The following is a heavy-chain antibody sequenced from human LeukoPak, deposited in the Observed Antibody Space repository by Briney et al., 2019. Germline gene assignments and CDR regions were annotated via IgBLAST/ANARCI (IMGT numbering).Heavy chain of an antibody. CDR2: IYYSGST. D-gene: IGHD1-1*01. CDR1: GGSSSSSSYY. Sequence: SETLSLTCTVSGGSSSSSSYYWGWIRQPPGKGLEWIGSIYYSGSTYYNPSLKSRVTISVDTSKNQFSLKLGSVTAADTAVYYCARHGGTTGIDAFDIWGQGTMVTVSS. CDR3: ARHGGTTGIDAFDI. J-gene: IGHJ3*02. V-gene: IGHV4-39*01.